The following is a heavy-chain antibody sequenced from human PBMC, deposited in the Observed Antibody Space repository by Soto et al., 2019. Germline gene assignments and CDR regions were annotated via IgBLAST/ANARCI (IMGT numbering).Heavy chain of an antibody. J-gene: IGHJ3*02. Sequence: SDTLSLTCAVYGGSFSGYYWSWIRHPPGKGLEWIGEINHSGSTNYNPSLKSRVTISVDTSKNQFSLKLSSVTAADTAVYYCARDDDGSTYTDALDIWGQGTMVTV. CDR2: INHSGST. CDR1: GGSFSGYY. CDR3: ARDDDGSTYTDALDI. V-gene: IGHV4-34*01. D-gene: IGHD3-22*01.